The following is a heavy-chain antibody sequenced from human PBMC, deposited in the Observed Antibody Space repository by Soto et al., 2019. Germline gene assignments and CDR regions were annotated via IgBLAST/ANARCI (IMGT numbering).Heavy chain of an antibody. CDR1: GGTFSSYA. V-gene: IGHV1-69*13. D-gene: IGHD3-22*01. J-gene: IGHJ6*02. Sequence: GASVKVSCKASGGTFSSYAISWVRQAPGQGLEWMGGIIPIFGTANYAQKFQGRVTITADESTSTAYMELSSLRSEDTAVYYCARTYYYDSSGYYYGSYYGMDVWGQGTTVTV. CDR3: ARTYYYDSSGYYYGSYYGMDV. CDR2: IIPIFGTA.